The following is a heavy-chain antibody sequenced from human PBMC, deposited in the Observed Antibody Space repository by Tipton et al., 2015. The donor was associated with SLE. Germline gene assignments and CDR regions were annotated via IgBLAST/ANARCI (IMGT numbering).Heavy chain of an antibody. CDR2: ISGSGGST. J-gene: IGHJ4*02. CDR1: GFTFSSYA. CDR3: ARISFGDYPDD. D-gene: IGHD4-17*01. Sequence: SLRLSCAASGFTFSSYAMSWVRQAPGKGLEWVSGISGSGGSTYYADSVKGRFTISRDDSKNMLFLQMSSLRPEDTAIYYCARISFGDYPDDWGQGTLVSVSS. V-gene: IGHV3-23*01.